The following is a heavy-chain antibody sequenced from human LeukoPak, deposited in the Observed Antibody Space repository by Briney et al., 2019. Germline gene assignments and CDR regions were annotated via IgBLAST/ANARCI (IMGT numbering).Heavy chain of an antibody. CDR1: GFTFSSYG. Sequence: GGSLRLSCAASGFTFSSYGMSWVRQAPGKGLEWVSAISGSGGSTYYADSVKGRFTISRDNSKGTLYLQMNSLRAEDTAVYYCAKVRTMIVVVNTLDYWGQGTLVTVSS. CDR2: ISGSGGST. D-gene: IGHD3-22*01. J-gene: IGHJ4*02. V-gene: IGHV3-23*01. CDR3: AKVRTMIVVVNTLDY.